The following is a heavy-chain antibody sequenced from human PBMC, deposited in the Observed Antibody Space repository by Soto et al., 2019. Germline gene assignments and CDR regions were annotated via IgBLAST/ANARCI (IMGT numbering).Heavy chain of an antibody. Sequence: QVQLVQSGAEVKKPGASVKVSCKASGYTFTSYYMHWVRQAPGQGLEWMGIINPSGGSTSYAQKFQGRVTMTRDTSTSTVYMELSSLRSEDTAVYYCARDLTLFQPKGGMDVWGQGTTVTVSS. CDR2: INPSGGST. J-gene: IGHJ6*02. CDR1: GYTFTSYY. V-gene: IGHV1-46*01. CDR3: ARDLTLFQPKGGMDV.